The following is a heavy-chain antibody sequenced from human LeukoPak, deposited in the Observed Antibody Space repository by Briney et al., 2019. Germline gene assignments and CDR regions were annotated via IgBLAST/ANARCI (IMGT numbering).Heavy chain of an antibody. CDR3: ARDVDTSSHSSQLDP. V-gene: IGHV3-33*01. D-gene: IGHD5-18*01. CDR2: IQSDGSKQ. CDR1: GFTFRTFG. Sequence: RGSLRLSCATAGFTFRTFGIHGVRQTPGKALEWAAAIQSDGSKQYYGDSVKGRFTISRDSSKNTVYLQMNSLRDEDTAVYYCARDVDTSSHSSQLDPWGQGTLVTVSS. J-gene: IGHJ5*02.